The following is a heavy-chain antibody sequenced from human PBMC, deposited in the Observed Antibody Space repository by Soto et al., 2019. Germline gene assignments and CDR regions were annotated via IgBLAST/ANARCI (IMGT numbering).Heavy chain of an antibody. Sequence: QVQLVQSGAEVKKPGASVKVSCKASGYTFTSYGISWVRQAPGQGLDWMGWISAYHGNTNYAQKLQGRVTMTTDTSTSTAYMELRSLRSDDTAVYYCARVYCSRTSCYDIDYWGQGTLVTVSS. CDR3: ARVYCSRTSCYDIDY. V-gene: IGHV1-18*01. D-gene: IGHD2-2*01. CDR2: ISAYHGNT. CDR1: GYTFTSYG. J-gene: IGHJ4*02.